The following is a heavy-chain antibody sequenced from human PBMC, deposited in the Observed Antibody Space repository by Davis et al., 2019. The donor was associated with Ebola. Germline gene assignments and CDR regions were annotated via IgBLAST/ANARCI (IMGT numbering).Heavy chain of an antibody. D-gene: IGHD5-18*01. J-gene: IGHJ4*02. CDR1: GFTFSDYY. CDR2: ISSSSSYT. CDR3: AKERPLSGYSYRYYFDY. V-gene: IGHV3-11*06. Sequence: GESLKISCAASGFTFSDYYMSWIRQAPGKGLEWVSYISSSSSYTNYADSVKGRFTISRDNSKNTLYLQMNSLRAEDTAVYYCAKERPLSGYSYRYYFDYWGQGTLVTVSS.